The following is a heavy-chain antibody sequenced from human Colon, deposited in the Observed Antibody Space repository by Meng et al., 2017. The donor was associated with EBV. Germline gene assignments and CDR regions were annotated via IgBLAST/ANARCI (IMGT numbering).Heavy chain of an antibody. J-gene: IGHJ5*02. Sequence: QLQAPGPALVKPSQTLSLTCTVAGGSISSGGYYWSWIRQHPGKGLEWIGYIHSSGSTYYNPSLRSRLTISVDTSKNQFSLKLSSVTAADTAVYYCARASYGSGSPLGESWFDPWGQGTLVTVSS. CDR2: IHSSGST. V-gene: IGHV4-31*03. CDR1: GGSISSGGYY. CDR3: ARASYGSGSPLGESWFDP. D-gene: IGHD3-10*01.